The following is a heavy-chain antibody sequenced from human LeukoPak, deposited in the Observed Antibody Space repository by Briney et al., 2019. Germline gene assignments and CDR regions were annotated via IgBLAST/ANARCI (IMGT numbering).Heavy chain of an antibody. D-gene: IGHD6-13*01. Sequence: GSSVKVSCKASGGTFSSYAISWVRQAPGQGLEWMGGIIPIFGTANYAQKFQGRVTITADKSTSTAYMELSSLRSEDTAVYYCARDRTRYSSSWYDWFDPWGQGTLVTVSP. J-gene: IGHJ5*02. CDR1: GGTFSSYA. CDR3: ARDRTRYSSSWYDWFDP. CDR2: IIPIFGTA. V-gene: IGHV1-69*06.